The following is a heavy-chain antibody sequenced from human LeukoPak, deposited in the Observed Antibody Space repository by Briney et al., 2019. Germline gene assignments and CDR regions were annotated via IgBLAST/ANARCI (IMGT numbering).Heavy chain of an antibody. CDR2: INWNGGST. CDR3: ARGLRGHNWNSFSDY. CDR1: GFTFDDYG. J-gene: IGHJ4*02. V-gene: IGHV3-20*04. D-gene: IGHD1-7*01. Sequence: GGSVRLSCAASGFTFDDYGMSWVRQAPGKGLEWVSGINWNGGSTGYADSVKGRFTISRDNAKNSLYLQMNSLRAEDTALYYCARGLRGHNWNSFSDYWGQGTLVTVSS.